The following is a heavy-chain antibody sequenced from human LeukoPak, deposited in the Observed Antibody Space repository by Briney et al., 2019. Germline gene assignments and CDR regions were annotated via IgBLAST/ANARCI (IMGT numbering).Heavy chain of an antibody. CDR3: ATVTSYRVDY. J-gene: IGHJ4*02. CDR1: GFSFSTYW. D-gene: IGHD1-1*01. V-gene: IGHV3-7*01. CDR2: INHDGRKK. Sequence: PGESLRPSCGASGFSFSTYWMSWVRQAPGKGLEWVANINHDGRKKPYVDSVKGRFTISRDNAKNSLFLQMNSLRPEDTAVYYCATVTSYRVDYWGQGTLVTVSS.